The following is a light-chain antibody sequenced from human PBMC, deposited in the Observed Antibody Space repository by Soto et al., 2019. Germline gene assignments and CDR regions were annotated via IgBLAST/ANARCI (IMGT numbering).Light chain of an antibody. CDR3: SAYTTSIALYV. CDR1: SSDVGGYKY. V-gene: IGLV2-14*01. Sequence: QSVLTQPASVSGSPGQSITISCTGTSSDVGGYKYVSWYQQHPGKAPKLLIYEVSNRPSGISNRFSASKSDNTASLTISGLRAEDEAEYYCSAYTTSIALYVFGAGTKVTVL. J-gene: IGLJ1*01. CDR2: EVS.